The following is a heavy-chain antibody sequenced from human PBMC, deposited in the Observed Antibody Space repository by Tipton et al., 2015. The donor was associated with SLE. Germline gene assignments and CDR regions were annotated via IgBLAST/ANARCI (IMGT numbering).Heavy chain of an antibody. CDR1: GFTFSTYA. CDR2: ISGSGGST. CDR3: APHPVVVTEWFDP. V-gene: IGHV3-23*01. D-gene: IGHD2-21*02. J-gene: IGHJ5*02. Sequence: SLRLSCAASGFTFSTYAMHWVRQAPGKGLEWVSAISGSGGSTYYADSVKGRFTISRDNSKNTLYLQMNSLRAEDTAVYYCAPHPVVVTEWFDPWGQGTLVTVSS.